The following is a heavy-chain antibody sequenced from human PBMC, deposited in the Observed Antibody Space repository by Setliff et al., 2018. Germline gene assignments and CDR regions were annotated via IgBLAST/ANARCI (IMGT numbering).Heavy chain of an antibody. V-gene: IGHV4-4*08. CDR2: IYHNGNT. Sequence: SETLSLTCTVSGGSISPYFWSWIRQSPGKGLEWIGYIYHNGNTNFNPSLKTRVTMSVDTSKNQFSLHLNSVTASDTAVYYCARGRMRGSCSGPSCTYDPFDIWGQGTPVTVSS. J-gene: IGHJ3*02. CDR1: GGSISPYF. CDR3: ARGRMRGSCSGPSCTYDPFDI. D-gene: IGHD2-2*01.